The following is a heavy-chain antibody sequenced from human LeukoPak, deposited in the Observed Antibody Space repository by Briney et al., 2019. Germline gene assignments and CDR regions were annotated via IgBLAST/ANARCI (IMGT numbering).Heavy chain of an antibody. D-gene: IGHD3-22*01. Sequence: GGSLRLSCAASGFAFSSYTMIWVRQAPGKGLEWVSSISSSSSYIYYTDSVEGRFTISKDNAKNSLYLQMNSLGAQDTAVYYCARDPTYDSSGYYYGSWGQGTLVTVSS. CDR3: ARDPTYDSSGYYYGS. CDR2: ISSSSSYI. CDR1: GFAFSSYT. J-gene: IGHJ5*02. V-gene: IGHV3-21*04.